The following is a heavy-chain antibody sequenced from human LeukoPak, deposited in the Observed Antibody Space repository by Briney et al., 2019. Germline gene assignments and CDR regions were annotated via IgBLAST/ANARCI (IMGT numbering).Heavy chain of an antibody. CDR1: GYTFTKYG. V-gene: IGHV1-18*01. CDR2: ISAYNGNT. J-gene: IGHJ4*02. D-gene: IGHD3-22*01. CDR3: ARGGHVRVYDNSAYYGHE. Sequence: ASVKVSCKASGYTFTKYGLNWVRQAPGQGPEWMGWISAYNGNTKYAQKFQDRVTMTRDMSTSTVYMELSSLRSEDTAIYYCARGGHVRVYDNSAYYGHEWGQGTLVTVSS.